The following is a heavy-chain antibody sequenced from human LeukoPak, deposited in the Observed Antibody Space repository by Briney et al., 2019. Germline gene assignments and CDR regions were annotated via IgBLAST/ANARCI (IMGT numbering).Heavy chain of an antibody. Sequence: ASVKVSCKASGYTFTSYGISWVRQAPGQGLEWMGWISAYNGNTNYAQKLQGRVTMTTDTSTSTAYMELRSLRSDDTAVYYCARVGTRMVTIVAPYYMDVWGKGTTVTVSS. CDR1: GYTFTSYG. CDR3: ARVGTRMVTIVAPYYMDV. V-gene: IGHV1-18*01. CDR2: ISAYNGNT. J-gene: IGHJ6*03. D-gene: IGHD5-24*01.